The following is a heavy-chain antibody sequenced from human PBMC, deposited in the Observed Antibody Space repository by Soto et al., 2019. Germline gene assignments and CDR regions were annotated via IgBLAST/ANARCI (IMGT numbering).Heavy chain of an antibody. V-gene: IGHV3-74*01. CDR3: AIRASYYGSSGYFDY. CDR2: INSDGSST. J-gene: IGHJ4*02. D-gene: IGHD3-22*01. CDR1: GFTFSSYW. Sequence: GGSLRLSCAASGFTFSSYWMHWVRQAPGKGLVWVSRINSDGSSTSYADSVKGRFTISRDNAKNTLYLQMNSLRADDTAVYYCAIRASYYGSSGYFDYWGQGTLVTVSS.